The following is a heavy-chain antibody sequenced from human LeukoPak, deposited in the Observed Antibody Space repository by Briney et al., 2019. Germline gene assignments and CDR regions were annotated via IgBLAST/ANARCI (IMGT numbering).Heavy chain of an antibody. J-gene: IGHJ4*02. V-gene: IGHV3-48*03. Sequence: GGSLRLSCAASGFTFSSYEMNWVRRAPGKGLEWVSYISSSGSTIYYADSVKGRFTISRDNAKNSLYLQMNSLRAEDTAVYYCARDSPYYYDSSGYSGGIDYWGQGTLVTVSS. CDR1: GFTFSSYE. CDR2: ISSSGSTI. D-gene: IGHD3-22*01. CDR3: ARDSPYYYDSSGYSGGIDY.